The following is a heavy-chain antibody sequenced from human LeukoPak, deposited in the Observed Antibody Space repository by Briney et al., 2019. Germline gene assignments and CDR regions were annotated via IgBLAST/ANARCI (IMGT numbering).Heavy chain of an antibody. Sequence: PSETLSLTCTVSGGSISSYYWSWIRQPPGKGLEWIGYIYYSGSTNYNPSLKSRVTISVGTSKNQFSLKLSSVTAADTAVYYCARVKYYGSGPFHAFDIWGQGTMVTVSS. V-gene: IGHV4-59*01. CDR2: IYYSGST. J-gene: IGHJ3*02. CDR1: GGSISSYY. D-gene: IGHD3-10*01. CDR3: ARVKYYGSGPFHAFDI.